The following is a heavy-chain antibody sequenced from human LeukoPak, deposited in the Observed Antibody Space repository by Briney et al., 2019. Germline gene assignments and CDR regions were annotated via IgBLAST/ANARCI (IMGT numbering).Heavy chain of an antibody. J-gene: IGHJ4*02. CDR2: ISGSGGST. V-gene: IGHV3-23*01. CDR1: GFTFSGYA. D-gene: IGHD6-13*01. CDR3: AKDRAAAYYFDY. Sequence: GGSLRLSCAASGFTFSGYAMSWVRQAPGKGLEWVSAISGSGGSTYYADSVKGRFTISRDNSKNTLYLQMNSLRAEDTAVYYCAKDRAAAYYFDYWGQGTLVTVSS.